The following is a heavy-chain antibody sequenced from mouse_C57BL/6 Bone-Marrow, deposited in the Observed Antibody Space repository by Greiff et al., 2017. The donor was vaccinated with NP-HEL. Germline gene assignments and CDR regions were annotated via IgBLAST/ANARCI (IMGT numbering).Heavy chain of an antibody. CDR1: GYTFTSYG. D-gene: IGHD1-1*01. V-gene: IGHV1-81*01. CDR2: IYPRSGNT. J-gene: IGHJ1*03. Sequence: QVQLQQSGAELARPGASVKLSCKASGYTFTSYGISWVKQRTGQGLEWIGEIYPRSGNTYYNEKFKGKATLTADKSSSTAYMELRSLTSEDSAVYFCAMDYYGYWYFDVWGTGTTVTVSS. CDR3: AMDYYGYWYFDV.